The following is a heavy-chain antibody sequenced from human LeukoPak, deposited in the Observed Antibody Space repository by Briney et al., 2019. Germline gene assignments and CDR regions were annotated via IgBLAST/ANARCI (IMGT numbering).Heavy chain of an antibody. CDR3: ARWYYYETSGLYYGSFDN. Sequence: PGGSLRLSCAASGFTFDDYTMHWVRQAPGKGLEWVSLISWDGGSTYYADSVKGRFTISRDNAKNTLYLQMNSLRAEDTAVYYCARWYYYETSGLYYGSFDNWGQGTLVTVSS. CDR2: ISWDGGST. D-gene: IGHD3-22*01. J-gene: IGHJ5*02. V-gene: IGHV3-43*01. CDR1: GFTFDDYT.